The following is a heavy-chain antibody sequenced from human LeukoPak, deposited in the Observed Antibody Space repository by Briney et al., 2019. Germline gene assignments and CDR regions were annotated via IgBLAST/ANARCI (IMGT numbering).Heavy chain of an antibody. D-gene: IGHD2-2*01. J-gene: IGHJ2*01. V-gene: IGHV1-8*01. Sequence: VSVKVSCKASGYTFTSYDINWVRQAAGQGLEWMGWMNPNSGNAGYAQKFQDRVTMTRNASISTAYMELSSLRSEDTAVYYCATSADVVVPAASWYFDLWGRGTLVTVSS. CDR3: ATSADVVVPAASWYFDL. CDR1: GYTFTSYD. CDR2: MNPNSGNA.